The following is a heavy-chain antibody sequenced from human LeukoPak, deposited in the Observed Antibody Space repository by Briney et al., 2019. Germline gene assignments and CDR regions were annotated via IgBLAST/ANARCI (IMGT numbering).Heavy chain of an antibody. J-gene: IGHJ4*02. CDR1: GFTFSSYA. D-gene: IGHD3-3*01. CDR2: ISGSGGST. V-gene: IGHV3-23*01. Sequence: GGSLRLSCAASGFTFSSYAMSWVRQAPGKGLEWVSAISGSGGSTYYADSVKGRFTISRDNSKNTLYLQTNSLRAEDTAVYYCAKGRVLYDFWSALLDYWGQGTLVTVSS. CDR3: AKGRVLYDFWSALLDY.